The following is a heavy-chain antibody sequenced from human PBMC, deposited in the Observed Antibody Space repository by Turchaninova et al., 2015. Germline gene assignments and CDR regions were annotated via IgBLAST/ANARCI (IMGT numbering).Heavy chain of an antibody. Sequence: QVQLPESGSGLVKPSQTLSLIRVVSGGSISSGGYSVSWIRPPPGKGLEWIGYVYQSRRTNYNPSLKSRVTISVDRSKNQFSLNLSSVTAADTAVYYCARQVGYCNVGSCYDWYFDLWGRGALVTVSS. V-gene: IGHV4-30-2*01. CDR3: ARQVGYCNVGSCYDWYFDL. J-gene: IGHJ2*01. CDR1: GGSISSGGYS. D-gene: IGHD2-15*01. CDR2: VYQSRRT.